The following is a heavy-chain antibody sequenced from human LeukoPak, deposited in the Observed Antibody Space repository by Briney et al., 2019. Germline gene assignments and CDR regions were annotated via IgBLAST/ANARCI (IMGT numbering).Heavy chain of an antibody. CDR2: MNPNSGNT. V-gene: IGHV1-8*01. CDR3: ARVSIVVVPAAIYGHYYYYGMDV. J-gene: IGHJ6*02. D-gene: IGHD2-2*01. Sequence: ASVKVSCKASGYTFTSYDINWVRQATGQGLEWMGWMNPNSGNTGYAQKFQGRVTMTRSTSISTAYMELSSLRSEDTAVYYCARVSIVVVPAAIYGHYYYYGMDVWGQGTTVTVSS. CDR1: GYTFTSYD.